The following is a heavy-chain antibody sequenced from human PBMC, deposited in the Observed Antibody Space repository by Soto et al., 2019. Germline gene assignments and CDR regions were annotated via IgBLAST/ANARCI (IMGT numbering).Heavy chain of an antibody. CDR2: VYYSGST. CDR3: GRLEGLATISYYFDY. D-gene: IGHD3-9*01. V-gene: IGHV4-39*01. J-gene: IGHJ4*02. Sequence: SETLSLTCTVSGGSVSSSSYYWGWVRPPPGKGLEWIGSVYYSGSTCYNPSLESRVTISVDKSKNQFSLKLMSLSAADTAVYYCGRLEGLATISYYFDYWGQGALVTVSS. CDR1: GGSVSSSSYY.